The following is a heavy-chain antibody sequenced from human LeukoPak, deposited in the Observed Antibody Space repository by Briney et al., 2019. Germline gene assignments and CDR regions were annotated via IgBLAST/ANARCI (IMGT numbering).Heavy chain of an antibody. J-gene: IGHJ6*02. CDR3: ARVNGGIYYYYGMDV. Sequence: SETLSLTCTVSGGSISSYYWSWIRQPPGKGLEWIGYIYYSGSTYYNPSLKSRVTISVDRSKNQFSLKLSSVTAADTAVYYCARVNGGIYYYYGMDVWGQGTTVTVSS. CDR2: IYYSGST. D-gene: IGHD2-8*01. CDR1: GGSISSYY. V-gene: IGHV4-59*12.